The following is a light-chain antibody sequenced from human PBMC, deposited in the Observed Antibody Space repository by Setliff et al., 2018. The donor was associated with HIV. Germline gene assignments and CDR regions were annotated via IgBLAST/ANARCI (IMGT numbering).Light chain of an antibody. CDR2: EFN. Sequence: QSALTQPASVSGPPGQSITISCTGSSSDFGAQKYVSWYQHSPGKAPKLLIYEFNIRPSGVSSRFSGSQSGNTASLTISGLQAADEADYYCSSYAINSLRVFGGGT. V-gene: IGLV2-14*01. J-gene: IGLJ3*02. CDR3: SSYAINSLRV. CDR1: SSDFGAQKY.